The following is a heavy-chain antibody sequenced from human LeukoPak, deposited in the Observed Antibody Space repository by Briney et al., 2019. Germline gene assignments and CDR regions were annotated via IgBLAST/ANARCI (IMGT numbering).Heavy chain of an antibody. CDR1: GFSFSTYA. V-gene: IGHV3-23*01. J-gene: IGHJ4*02. D-gene: IGHD4-17*01. CDR3: AKHKENFGDSCLDDY. Sequence: GGSLRLSCAASGFSFSTYAMSWVRQAPGKGLEWVSVISGRGDTTYYADSVKGRFTISRDNSKSILYLQLNSLRVEDTAVYFCAKHKENFGDSCLDDYWGQGALVTVSS. CDR2: ISGRGDTT.